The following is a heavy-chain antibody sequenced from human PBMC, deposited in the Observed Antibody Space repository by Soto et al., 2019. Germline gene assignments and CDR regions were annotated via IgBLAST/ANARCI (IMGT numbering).Heavy chain of an antibody. CDR2: ISYDGSNK. D-gene: IGHD6-13*01. Sequence: QVQLVESGGGVVQPGRSPRLSCAASGFTFSSYAMHWVRQAPGKGLEWVAVISYDGSNKYYADSVKGRFTISRDNSKNTLYLQMNSLRAEDTAVYYCARDRAAAGIFSNWGQGTLVTVSS. V-gene: IGHV3-30-3*01. CDR1: GFTFSSYA. CDR3: ARDRAAAGIFSN. J-gene: IGHJ4*02.